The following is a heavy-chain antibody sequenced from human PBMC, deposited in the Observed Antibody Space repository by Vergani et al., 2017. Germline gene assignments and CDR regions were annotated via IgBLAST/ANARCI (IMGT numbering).Heavy chain of an antibody. Sequence: QVQLQESGPGLVKPSQTLSLTCTVPGGSISSGSYYWSWIRQPAGKGLEWIGRIYTSGSTNYNPSLKSRVTISVDTSKNQFSLKLSSVTAADTAVYYCARDVGQNWFDPWGQGTLVTVSS. CDR1: GGSISSGSYY. CDR2: IYTSGST. CDR3: ARDVGQNWFDP. J-gene: IGHJ5*02. D-gene: IGHD2-15*01. V-gene: IGHV4-61*02.